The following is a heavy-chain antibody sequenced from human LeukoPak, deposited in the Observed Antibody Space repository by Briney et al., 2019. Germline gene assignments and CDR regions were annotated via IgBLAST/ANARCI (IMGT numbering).Heavy chain of an antibody. D-gene: IGHD3-10*01. Sequence: SETLSLTCTVSGGSISSSSYYWGWIRQPPGKGLEWIGSIYYSGSTYYNPSLKSRVTISVDASKNQFSLKLSSVTAADTAVYYCAGFGELFLGNWFDPWGQGTLVTVSS. CDR1: GGSISSSSYY. J-gene: IGHJ5*02. CDR3: AGFGELFLGNWFDP. V-gene: IGHV4-39*01. CDR2: IYYSGST.